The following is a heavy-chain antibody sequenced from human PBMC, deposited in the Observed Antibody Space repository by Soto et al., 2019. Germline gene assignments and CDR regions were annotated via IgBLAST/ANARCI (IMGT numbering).Heavy chain of an antibody. CDR2: ISYDGSNK. J-gene: IGHJ4*02. V-gene: IGHV3-30-3*01. Sequence: HPGGSLRLSXAASGFTFSSYAMHWVRQAPGKGLEWVAVISYDGSNKYYADSVKGRFTISRDNSKNTLYLQMNSLRAEDTAVYYCATPPTDDYWGQGTLVTVSS. CDR1: GFTFSSYA. CDR3: ATPPTDDY.